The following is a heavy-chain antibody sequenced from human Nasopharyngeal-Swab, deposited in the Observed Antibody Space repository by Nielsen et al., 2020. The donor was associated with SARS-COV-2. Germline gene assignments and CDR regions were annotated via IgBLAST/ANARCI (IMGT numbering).Heavy chain of an antibody. Sequence: GESLKISCAASGFTFSSYWMSWVRQAPGKGLEWVANIKQDGSEKYYVDSVKGRFTISRDNAKNSLYLQMNSLRAEDTAVYYCARDASRGYSYGHFDYWGQGTLVTVSS. J-gene: IGHJ4*02. CDR2: IKQDGSEK. D-gene: IGHD5-18*01. CDR1: GFTFSSYW. CDR3: ARDASRGYSYGHFDY. V-gene: IGHV3-7*01.